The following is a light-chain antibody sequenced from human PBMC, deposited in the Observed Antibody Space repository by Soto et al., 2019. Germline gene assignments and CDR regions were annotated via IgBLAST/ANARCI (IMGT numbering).Light chain of an antibody. V-gene: IGKV1-5*01. CDR1: QSISSW. Sequence: DIQMTQSPSTLSASVGDRVTITCRASQSISSWLAWYQQKPGKAPKLLIYDASSLESGVPSRFSGSGSGTESTLTISSLPPDDFATYCYQQYNSYSTFGQGTKVEIK. CDR3: QQYNSYST. CDR2: DAS. J-gene: IGKJ1*01.